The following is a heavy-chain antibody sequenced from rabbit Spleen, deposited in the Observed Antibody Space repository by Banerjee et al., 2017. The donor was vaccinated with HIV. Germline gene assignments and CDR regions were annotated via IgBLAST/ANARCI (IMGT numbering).Heavy chain of an antibody. Sequence: QEQLEESGGDLVKPEGSLTLTCTASGFTISSSYYMCWVRQAPGKGLEWIACIGTTTGITWYASWAKGRFTISKTSSTTVTLQLNSLTAADTATYFCARLGHADYPYAYGLKLWGPGPWSPS. D-gene: IGHD6-1*01. CDR1: GFTISSSYY. J-gene: IGHJ4*01. V-gene: IGHV1S45*01. CDR3: ARLGHADYPYAYGLKL. CDR2: IGTTTGIT.